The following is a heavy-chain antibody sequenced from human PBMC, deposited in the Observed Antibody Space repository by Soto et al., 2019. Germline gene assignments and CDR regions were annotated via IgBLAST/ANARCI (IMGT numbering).Heavy chain of an antibody. Sequence: GGSLRLSCAASGFTFSSYSMNWVRQAPGKGLGWVSSISSSSSYIYYADSVKGRFTISRDNAKNSLYLQMNSLRAEDTAVYYCARDAIADQRFHHYYYYMDVWGKGTTVTVS. CDR1: GFTFSSYS. CDR3: ARDAIADQRFHHYYYYMDV. V-gene: IGHV3-21*01. J-gene: IGHJ6*03. D-gene: IGHD6-13*01. CDR2: ISSSSSYI.